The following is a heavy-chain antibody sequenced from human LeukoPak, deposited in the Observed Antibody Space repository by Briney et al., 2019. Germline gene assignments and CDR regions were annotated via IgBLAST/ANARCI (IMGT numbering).Heavy chain of an antibody. Sequence: ASVKVSCKASGYTSTGYYVHWVRQAPGQGLEWMGWINPNTGGTNYAQKFQGRVTMTKDTSTNAAYMELNKLTSDDTAVYYCGRGNKSFDPWGQGTLVTVSS. CDR3: GRGNKSFDP. J-gene: IGHJ5*02. V-gene: IGHV1-2*02. CDR2: INPNTGGT. CDR1: GYTSTGYY.